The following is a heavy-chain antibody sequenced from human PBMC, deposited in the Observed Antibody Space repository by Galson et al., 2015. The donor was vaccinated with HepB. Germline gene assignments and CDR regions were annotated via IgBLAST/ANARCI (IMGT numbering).Heavy chain of an antibody. D-gene: IGHD2-21*02. J-gene: IGHJ6*02. Sequence: SLRLSCAASGFKFNNYWMNWVRQAPGKGLEWVANIKRDGSEIFYVDSVKGRFTISRDNAKNSLYLQMHSLKAEDTAVYYCARDPYCVRDCQRPTFYSSYGMDVWGQGTTVSVSS. CDR3: ARDPYCVRDCQRPTFYSSYGMDV. CDR2: IKRDGSEI. CDR1: GFKFNNYW. V-gene: IGHV3-7*01.